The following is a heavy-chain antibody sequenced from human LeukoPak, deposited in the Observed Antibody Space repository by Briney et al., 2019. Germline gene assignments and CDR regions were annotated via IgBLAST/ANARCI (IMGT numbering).Heavy chain of an antibody. J-gene: IGHJ4*02. CDR2: IYSGGST. CDR3: ARRTPYSSGPFDY. CDR1: GFTVSSNY. D-gene: IGHD6-19*01. V-gene: IGHV3-66*01. Sequence: GGSLRLSCAASGFTVSSNYMSWVRQAPGKGLEWVSVIYSGGSTYYADSVKGRFTISRDNSKNTLYLQMNNLRAEDTAVYYCARRTPYSSGPFDYWGQGTMVTVSS.